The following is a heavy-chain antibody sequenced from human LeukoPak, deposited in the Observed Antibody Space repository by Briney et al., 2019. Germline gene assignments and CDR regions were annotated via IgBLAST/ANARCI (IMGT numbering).Heavy chain of an antibody. J-gene: IGHJ4*02. V-gene: IGHV1-2*02. CDR1: GCTFTGYY. Sequence: ASVKVSCKASGCTFTGYYMHWVRQAPGQGLERMGWINPNSGGTNYAQKFQGRVTMTRDTSIGTAYMELSRLRSDDTAVYYCARDMGEAGATLLYFDCWGQGTLVTVSS. CDR3: ARDMGEAGATLLYFDC. CDR2: INPNSGGT. D-gene: IGHD1-26*01.